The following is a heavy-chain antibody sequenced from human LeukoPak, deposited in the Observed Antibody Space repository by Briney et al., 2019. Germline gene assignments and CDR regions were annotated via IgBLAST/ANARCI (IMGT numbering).Heavy chain of an antibody. CDR3: ATLAWTAPYGMDV. D-gene: IGHD3/OR15-3a*01. Sequence: ASVKVSCKVSGYTLTEFSMHWVRQAPGKGLEWMGGFDPEDGETIYAQKFQGRVTMTEDTSTDTAYMEPSSLRSEDTAVYYCATLAWTAPYGMDVWGQGTTVTVSS. V-gene: IGHV1-24*01. CDR2: FDPEDGET. J-gene: IGHJ6*02. CDR1: GYTLTEFS.